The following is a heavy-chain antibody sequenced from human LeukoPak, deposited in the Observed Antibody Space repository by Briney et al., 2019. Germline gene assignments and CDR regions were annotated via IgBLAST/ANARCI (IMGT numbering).Heavy chain of an antibody. Sequence: ASVKVSCKASGYTFTNYAITWVRQAPGQGPEWMGWISPYNGDRRDALKFQDRVTMTTDTSTTTAYMELRSLRSDDTAVYYCARDRAAAGAYYYGSGNRDYWGQGTLVTVSS. J-gene: IGHJ4*02. V-gene: IGHV1-18*01. CDR2: ISPYNGDR. CDR1: GYTFTNYA. CDR3: ARDRAAAGAYYYGSGNRDY. D-gene: IGHD3-10*01.